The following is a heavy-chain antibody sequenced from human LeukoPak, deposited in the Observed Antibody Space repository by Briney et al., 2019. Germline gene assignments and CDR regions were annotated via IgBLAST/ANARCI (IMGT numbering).Heavy chain of an antibody. CDR2: ISYSGST. D-gene: IGHD6-13*01. CDR1: GGSISTSDYY. CDR3: ARRAIPAAGSFDP. Sequence: PSETLSLTCTVSGGSISTSDYYWNWIRQPPGRGLEWIGRISYSGSTYYNPSLRSRVTMSVGTSKNHFSLDLSSLTAADTAVYYCARRAIPAAGSFDPWGQGTLVTVSS. J-gene: IGHJ5*02. V-gene: IGHV4-39*02.